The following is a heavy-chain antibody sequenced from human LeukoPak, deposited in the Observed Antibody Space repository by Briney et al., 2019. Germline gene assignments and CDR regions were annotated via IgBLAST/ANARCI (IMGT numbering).Heavy chain of an antibody. J-gene: IGHJ4*02. D-gene: IGHD5-24*01. CDR2: IYYRGSI. CDR1: GGSISSNRHY. CDR3: ARHDGRGGATMGAFDS. Sequence: PSETLSLTCTVSGGSISSNRHYWGWIRQPPGKGLEWIGNIYYRGSIAYNPSLSSQVTMSIDTSKNQFSLRLSSVTAADTAVYYCARHDGRGGATMGAFDSWGQGSLVAVSS. V-gene: IGHV4-39*01.